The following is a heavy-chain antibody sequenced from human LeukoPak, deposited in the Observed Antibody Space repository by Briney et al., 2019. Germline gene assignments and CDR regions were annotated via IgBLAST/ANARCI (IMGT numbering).Heavy chain of an antibody. CDR3: ARISNYYDSSGYYYFFDY. CDR1: GGTFSSYA. V-gene: IGHV1-69*06. J-gene: IGHJ4*02. D-gene: IGHD3-22*01. CDR2: IIPIFGTA. Sequence: ASVKVSCKASGGTFSSYAISWVRQAPGQGLEWMGGIIPIFGTANYAQKFQGRVTITADKSTSTAYMELSRLRSDDTAVYYCARISNYYDSSGYYYFFDYWGQGTLVTVSS.